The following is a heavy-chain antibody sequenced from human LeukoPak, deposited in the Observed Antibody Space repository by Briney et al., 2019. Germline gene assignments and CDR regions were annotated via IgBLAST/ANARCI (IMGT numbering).Heavy chain of an antibody. CDR2: ISGSGGST. D-gene: IGHD4-17*01. V-gene: IGHV3-23*01. CDR1: GFTFSSSA. Sequence: GGSLRLSCAASGFTFSSSAMSWVRQAPGKGLDWVSSISGSGGSTYYADSVKGRFTISRDNSKNTLYLQMNSLRAEDTAVYYCAKEETVTTVFDIWGQGTMVTVSS. J-gene: IGHJ3*02. CDR3: AKEETVTTVFDI.